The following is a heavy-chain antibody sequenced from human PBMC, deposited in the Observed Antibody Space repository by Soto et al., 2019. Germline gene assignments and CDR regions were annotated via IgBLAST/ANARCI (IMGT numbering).Heavy chain of an antibody. CDR2: IGGGGADK. D-gene: IGHD3-10*01. V-gene: IGHV3-23*01. J-gene: IGHJ5*02. CDR3: AKDAGPYNGQWDWFKP. Sequence: DVQLLESGGGLVQPGGSLRLSCVASGFTFSDFAMTWVRQAPGKGLEWVASIGGGGADKYYADSVKGRFTISRDNSKDTLCLQSNSLRAEDTAVYDCAKDAGPYNGQWDWFKPWAQGTLVTVSS. CDR1: GFTFSDFA.